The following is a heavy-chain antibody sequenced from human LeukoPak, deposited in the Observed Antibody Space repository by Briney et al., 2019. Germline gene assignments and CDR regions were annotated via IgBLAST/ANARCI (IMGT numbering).Heavy chain of an antibody. Sequence: SGTLSLTCTVSGGSISSSSYYWGWLRQPPGTGLEGIGSIYYSGSTYYNPSLKSRVTISVDTSKNQFSLKLSSVTAADTAVYYCAGGSGSSNWFDPWGQGTLVTVSS. V-gene: IGHV4-39*01. CDR2: IYYSGST. D-gene: IGHD3-10*01. J-gene: IGHJ5*02. CDR1: GGSISSSSYY. CDR3: AGGSGSSNWFDP.